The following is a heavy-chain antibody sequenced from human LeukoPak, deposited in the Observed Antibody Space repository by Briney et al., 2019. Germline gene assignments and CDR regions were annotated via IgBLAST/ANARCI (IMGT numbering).Heavy chain of an antibody. Sequence: ASVKVSCKASGYTFTSYDINWVRQATGQGLEWMGWMNPNSGNTGYAQKFQGRVTMTRDTSISTAYMVLSRLRSDDTAVYYCARGGPRIMITFVMNYWGQGTLVTVSS. CDR3: ARGGPRIMITFVMNY. CDR2: MNPNSGNT. CDR1: GYTFTSYD. V-gene: IGHV1-8*01. J-gene: IGHJ4*02. D-gene: IGHD3-16*01.